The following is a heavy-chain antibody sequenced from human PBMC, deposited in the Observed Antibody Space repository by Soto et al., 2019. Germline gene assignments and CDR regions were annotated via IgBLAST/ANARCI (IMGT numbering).Heavy chain of an antibody. Sequence: GGSLRLSCAASGFTFSSYNMNWVRQAPGKGLEWVSSISSSSTYIYYADSVKGRFTISRDNAKNSLYLQMNSLRGEDTAVYYCARDGSWEVAADYWGQGTMVTVYS. CDR1: GFTFSSYN. CDR3: ARDGSWEVAADY. V-gene: IGHV3-21*01. CDR2: ISSSSTYI. J-gene: IGHJ4*02. D-gene: IGHD1-26*01.